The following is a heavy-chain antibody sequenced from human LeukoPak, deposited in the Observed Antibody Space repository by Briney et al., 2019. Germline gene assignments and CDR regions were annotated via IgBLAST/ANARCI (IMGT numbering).Heavy chain of an antibody. CDR3: ARDGTGYSVFGFDP. J-gene: IGHJ5*02. CDR1: GYNFTGYY. V-gene: IGHV1-2*02. Sequence: ASVKVSCKASGYNFTGYYMHWVRQAPGQGLEWMGWINPNSGGTKYAQKFQGRVTMTRDTSISTAYMELSRLRSDDTAVYYCARDGTGYSVFGFDPWGQGTLVTVSS. CDR2: INPNSGGT. D-gene: IGHD2-15*01.